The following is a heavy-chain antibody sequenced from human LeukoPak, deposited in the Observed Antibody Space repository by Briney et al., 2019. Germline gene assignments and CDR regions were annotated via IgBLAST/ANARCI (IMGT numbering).Heavy chain of an antibody. V-gene: IGHV3-49*04. CDR3: TRDRGAYNLYDY. CDR1: GFIFSSYS. Sequence: GGSLRLSCAASGFIFSSYSMNWVRQAPGKGLEWVGFIRSKAYGETADYAASVKGRFTISRDDSKAIAYLQMNSLKTEDTAVYHCTRDRGAYNLYDYWGQGTLVTVSS. D-gene: IGHD1-1*01. J-gene: IGHJ4*02. CDR2: IRSKAYGETA.